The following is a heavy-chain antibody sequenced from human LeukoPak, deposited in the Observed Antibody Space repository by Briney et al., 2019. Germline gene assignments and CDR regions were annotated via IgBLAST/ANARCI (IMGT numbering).Heavy chain of an antibody. CDR1: GFTFSSYS. CDR2: ISSSSSYI. J-gene: IGHJ4*02. V-gene: IGHV3-21*01. Sequence: PGGSLRLPCAASGFTFSSYSMNWVRQAPGKGLEWVSSISSSSSYIYYADSVKGRFTISRDNAKNSLYLQMNSLRAEDTAVYYCASSQYCGGDCYSPWGQGTLVTVSS. D-gene: IGHD2-21*02. CDR3: ASSQYCGGDCYSP.